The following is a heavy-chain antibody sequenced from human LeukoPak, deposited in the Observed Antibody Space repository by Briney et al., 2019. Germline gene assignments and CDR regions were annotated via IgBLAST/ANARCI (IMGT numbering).Heavy chain of an antibody. CDR1: GLTVSSNS. CDR3: AKDPTHYRVWDYYETIGLSY. CDR2: IRYDGSNK. J-gene: IGHJ4*02. Sequence: GGSLRLSCAASGLTVSSNSMSWVRQAPGKGLEWVAFIRYDGSNKYYADSVKGRFTISRDNSKNTLNLHMNSLRAEDTAVYYCAKDPTHYRVWDYYETIGLSYWGQGTLVTVSS. D-gene: IGHD3-22*01. V-gene: IGHV3-30*02.